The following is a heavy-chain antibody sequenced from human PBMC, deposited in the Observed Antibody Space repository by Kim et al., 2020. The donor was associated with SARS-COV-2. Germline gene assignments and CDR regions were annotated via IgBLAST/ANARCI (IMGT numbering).Heavy chain of an antibody. CDR2: IYYSGST. J-gene: IGHJ6*02. CDR3: ARAGYGSGSYYNGANPSGSYFPAYYYYYYGMDV. CDR1: GGSISSYY. V-gene: IGHV4-59*01. D-gene: IGHD3-10*01. Sequence: SETLSLTCTVSGGSISSYYWSWIRQPPGKGLEWIGYIYYSGSTNYNPSLKSRVTISVDTSKNQFSLKLSSVTAADTAVYYCARAGYGSGSYYNGANPSGSYFPAYYYYYYGMDVWGQGTTVTVSS.